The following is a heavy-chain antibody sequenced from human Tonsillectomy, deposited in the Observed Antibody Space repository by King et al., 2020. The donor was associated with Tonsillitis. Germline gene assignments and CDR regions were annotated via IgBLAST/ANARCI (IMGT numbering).Heavy chain of an antibody. D-gene: IGHD3-22*01. Sequence: QLVQSGAEVKKPGASVKVSCKASGYTFTSYDINWVRQATGQGLEWMGWMNPNSGNTGYAQKFQGRVTMTRNTSISTAYMELSSLRSEDTAVYYCSIGSYDSSGYYYEYVDYWGQGTLVPVSS. CDR3: SIGSYDSSGYYYEYVDY. V-gene: IGHV1-8*01. J-gene: IGHJ4*02. CDR2: MNPNSGNT. CDR1: GYTFTSYD.